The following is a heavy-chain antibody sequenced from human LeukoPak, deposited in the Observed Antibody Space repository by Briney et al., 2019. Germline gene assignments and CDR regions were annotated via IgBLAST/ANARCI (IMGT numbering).Heavy chain of an antibody. CDR1: GFTFSDYY. Sequence: GGSLRLSCAASGFTFSDYYMSWIRQAPEKGLEWVSYISSSSSYTNYADSVKGRFTISRDNAKNSLYLQMNSLRAEDTAVYYCARGTVAAPNWFDPWGQGTLVTVSS. CDR2: ISSSSSYT. J-gene: IGHJ5*02. D-gene: IGHD6-19*01. CDR3: ARGTVAAPNWFDP. V-gene: IGHV3-11*06.